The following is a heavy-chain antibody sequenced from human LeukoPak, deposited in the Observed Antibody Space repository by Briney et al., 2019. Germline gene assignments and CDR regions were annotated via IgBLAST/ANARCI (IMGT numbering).Heavy chain of an antibody. V-gene: IGHV3-48*03. Sequence: GGSLRLSCVASGFTFSSYEMNWVRQAPGKGLEWVAYITSSGDTIFNADSVRRRFTISRDNAKNSLYLQMNSLRAEDTAVYYCARSGTTSLFDYWGQGTLVAVSS. D-gene: IGHD1-14*01. CDR3: ARSGTTSLFDY. J-gene: IGHJ4*02. CDR1: GFTFSSYE. CDR2: ITSSGDTI.